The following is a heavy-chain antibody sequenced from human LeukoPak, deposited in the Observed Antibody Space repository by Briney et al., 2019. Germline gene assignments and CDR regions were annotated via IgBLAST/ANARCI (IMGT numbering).Heavy chain of an antibody. CDR2: IYYSGST. CDR3: ASSNWENAFDI. D-gene: IGHD7-27*01. Sequence: KPSQTLSLTCTVSGGSISSGDYYWSWIRPPPGKGLEWIVYIYYSGSTYYNPSLKSRVTISVDTSKNQFSLKLSSVTAADTAVYYCASSNWENAFDIWGQGTMVTVSS. V-gene: IGHV4-30-4*08. CDR1: GGSISSGDYY. J-gene: IGHJ3*02.